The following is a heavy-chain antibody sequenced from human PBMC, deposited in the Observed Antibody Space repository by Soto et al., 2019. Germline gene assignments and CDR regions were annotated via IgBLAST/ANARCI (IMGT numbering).Heavy chain of an antibody. CDR1: GGSISSADCY. CDR2: IYYSGST. J-gene: IGHJ4*02. V-gene: IGHV4-39*02. D-gene: IGHD5-12*01. Sequence: PSGTLSLTCTVSGGSISSADCYWAWIRQPPGQGLEWIGSIYYSGSTYYAPALSGRVTISVGTSRNHFSLLLTSVTAADTAIYFCVAFDHGYDYARHWGQESLLKVSS. CDR3: VAFDHGYDYARH.